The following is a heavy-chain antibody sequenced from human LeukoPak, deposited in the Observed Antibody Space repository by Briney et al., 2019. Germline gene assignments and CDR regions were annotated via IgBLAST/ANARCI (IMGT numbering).Heavy chain of an antibody. CDR2: ISYDGSNK. CDR3: AKDHMIVVVITRGIDY. Sequence: GRSLRLSCAASGFTFSSYGMHWVRQAPGKGLEWVAVISYDGSNKYYADSVKGRFTVSRDNSKNTLYLQMNSLRAEDTAVYYCAKDHMIVVVITRGIDYWGQGTLVTVSS. D-gene: IGHD3-22*01. V-gene: IGHV3-30*18. CDR1: GFTFSSYG. J-gene: IGHJ4*02.